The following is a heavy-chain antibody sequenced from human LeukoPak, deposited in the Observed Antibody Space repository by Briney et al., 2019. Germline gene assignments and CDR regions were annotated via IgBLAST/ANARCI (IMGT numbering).Heavy chain of an antibody. Sequence: SETLSLTCRVSGGSISSTSYYWGWIRQPPGKGLEWIASIYHSGETFYNPSLESRVAISVDTSNNEVFLDLYSVTAADTAMYYCAETNTQDWFDPWGRGTVVTVSS. D-gene: IGHD2-8*01. J-gene: IGHJ5*02. V-gene: IGHV4-39*07. CDR1: GGSISSTSYY. CDR2: IYHSGET. CDR3: AETNTQDWFDP.